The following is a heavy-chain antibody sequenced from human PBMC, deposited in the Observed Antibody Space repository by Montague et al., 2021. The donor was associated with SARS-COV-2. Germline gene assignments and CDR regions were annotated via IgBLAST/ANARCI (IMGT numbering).Heavy chain of an antibody. CDR1: EFTFSNYA. V-gene: IGHV3-30-3*01. CDR2: ISYDGSKK. J-gene: IGHJ4*02. CDR3: ARESVRAVAGDFDY. D-gene: IGHD6-19*01. Sequence: SLRLSCAASEFTFSNYAMHWVRQAPGKGLEWVAFISYDGSKKYYADSVKGRLTISRDNSKNTLYLQMNSLRAEDTAVYYCARESVRAVAGDFDYWGQGTLVTVSS.